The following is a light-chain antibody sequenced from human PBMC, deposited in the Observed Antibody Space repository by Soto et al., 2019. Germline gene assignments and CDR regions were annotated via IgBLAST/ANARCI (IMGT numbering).Light chain of an antibody. CDR3: QQYNNWPPVT. Sequence: EIVMTQSPATLSVSPGERATLSCRASQSVSSNLAWYQQKPGQAPRLLMYGASTRAPGIPARFSGSGSGTEFTLTVSSLQSEDFAVYYCQQYNNWPPVTFCQGTRLEIK. J-gene: IGKJ5*01. CDR1: QSVSSN. V-gene: IGKV3-15*01. CDR2: GAS.